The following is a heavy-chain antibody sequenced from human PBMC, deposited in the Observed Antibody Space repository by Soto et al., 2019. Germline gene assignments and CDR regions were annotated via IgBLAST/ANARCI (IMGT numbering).Heavy chain of an antibody. CDR3: ARVWGYGFDS. D-gene: IGHD3-16*01. J-gene: IGHJ4*02. CDR1: GGSNSTYF. CDR2: IYYSGIT. V-gene: IGHV4-59*01. Sequence: QVQLQESGPGLVKPSETLSLTCTVSGGSNSTYFFSWIRQPPGKGLEWMGYIYYSGITNYNPSLMSRVTISVDTSKTQSSLKLSSVTAADTAVYYCARVWGYGFDSWGKGTLVTVSS.